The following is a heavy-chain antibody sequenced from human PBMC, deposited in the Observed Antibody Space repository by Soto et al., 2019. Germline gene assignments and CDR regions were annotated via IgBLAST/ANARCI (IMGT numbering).Heavy chain of an antibody. CDR1: GGTFSSYA. Sequence: QVQLVRSGAEVKKPGSSVKVSCRASGGTFSSYAVSWVRQAPGQGLEWMGVIIPLLNTPKYVQKFQGRVTITADASATTAYMELSSLRSEDTAVYYCARESSSPNYYYYGMDVWGQGTTVTVSS. D-gene: IGHD6-6*01. V-gene: IGHV1-69*01. CDR3: ARESSSPNYYYYGMDV. J-gene: IGHJ6*02. CDR2: IIPLLNTP.